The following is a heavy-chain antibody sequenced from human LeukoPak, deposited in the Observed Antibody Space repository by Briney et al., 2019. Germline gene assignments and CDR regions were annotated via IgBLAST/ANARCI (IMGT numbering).Heavy chain of an antibody. D-gene: IGHD6-19*01. Sequence: SETLSLTCTVSGGSITSYYWSWIRQPPGKGLEWIGYIYYSGSTDYNPSLKGRVTISVATSKTQFSLRQTSVTAADTAVYYCARLDSSGYYYFDYWGQGTLVTVSS. J-gene: IGHJ4*02. CDR1: GGSITSYY. CDR3: ARLDSSGYYYFDY. V-gene: IGHV4-59*08. CDR2: IYYSGST.